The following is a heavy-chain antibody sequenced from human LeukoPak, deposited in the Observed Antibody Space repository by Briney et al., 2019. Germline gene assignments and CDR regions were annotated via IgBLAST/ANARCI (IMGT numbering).Heavy chain of an antibody. Sequence: GASVKVSCKVSGYTLTELSMHWVRQAPGKGLEWVGGFDPEDGETIYAQKFQGRVTMTEDTSTDTAYMELSSLRSEDTAVYYCATSRITMVRDWFDPWGQGTLVTVSS. CDR2: FDPEDGET. J-gene: IGHJ5*02. D-gene: IGHD3-10*01. V-gene: IGHV1-24*01. CDR1: GYTLTELS. CDR3: ATSRITMVRDWFDP.